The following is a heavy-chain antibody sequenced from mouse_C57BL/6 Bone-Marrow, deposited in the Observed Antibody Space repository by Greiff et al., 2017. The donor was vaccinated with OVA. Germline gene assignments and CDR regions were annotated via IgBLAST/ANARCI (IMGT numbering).Heavy chain of an antibody. V-gene: IGHV5-15*01. Sequence: EVKLVESGGGLVQPGGSLKLSCAASGFTFSDYGMAWVRQAPRKGPEWVAFISNLAYSIYYADTVTGRFTISRENAKNTLYLEMSSLRFEDTAMYYCARHYGNYVWYFDVWGTGTTVTVSS. CDR2: ISNLAYSI. J-gene: IGHJ1*03. CDR3: ARHYGNYVWYFDV. D-gene: IGHD2-1*01. CDR1: GFTFSDYG.